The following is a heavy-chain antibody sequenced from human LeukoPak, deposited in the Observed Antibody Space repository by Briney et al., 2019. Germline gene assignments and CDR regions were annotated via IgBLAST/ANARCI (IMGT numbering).Heavy chain of an antibody. CDR1: GFTLSSYW. Sequence: GGSLRLSCAASGFTLSSYWMTWVRQPPGKGLEWVATIEEDENKRYYVDSVKGRFTISRDNAKNSVYLQMNSLRAEDTAVYYCARDAVAYWGQGTLVIVSS. CDR2: IEEDENKR. D-gene: IGHD6-19*01. J-gene: IGHJ4*02. V-gene: IGHV3-7*03. CDR3: ARDAVAY.